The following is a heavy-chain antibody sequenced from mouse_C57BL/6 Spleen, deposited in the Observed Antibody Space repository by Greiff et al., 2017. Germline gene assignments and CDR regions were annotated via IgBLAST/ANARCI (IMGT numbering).Heavy chain of an antibody. CDR3: ARAGLWNAMDY. CDR1: GYTFTDYY. V-gene: IGHV1-26*01. Sequence: EVQLQQSGPELVKPGASVKISCKASGYTFTDYYMNWVKQSHGKSLEWIGDINPNNGGTSYNQKFKGKATLTVDKSSSTAYMELRSLTSEDSAVYYCARAGLWNAMDYWGQGTSVTVSS. D-gene: IGHD1-1*02. CDR2: INPNNGGT. J-gene: IGHJ4*01.